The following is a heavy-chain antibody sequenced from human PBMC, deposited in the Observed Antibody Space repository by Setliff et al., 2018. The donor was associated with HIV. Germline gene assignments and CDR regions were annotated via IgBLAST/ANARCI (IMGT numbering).Heavy chain of an antibody. D-gene: IGHD6-19*01. V-gene: IGHV4-39*07. CDR2: IYYSGST. Sequence: SETLSLTCTVSGGSISSSSYYWGWIRQPPGKGLEWIGSIYYSGSTYYSPSLKSRVTISVDTSKNQFSLKLSSVTAADTAVYYCARDLYSSGWYGLYYYGIDVWGQGTTVTVSS. CDR1: GGSISSSSYY. CDR3: ARDLYSSGWYGLYYYGIDV. J-gene: IGHJ6*02.